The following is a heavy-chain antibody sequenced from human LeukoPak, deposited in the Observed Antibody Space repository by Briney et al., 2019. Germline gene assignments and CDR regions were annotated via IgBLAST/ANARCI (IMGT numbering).Heavy chain of an antibody. CDR3: ARGVVPAAKGTYYFDY. J-gene: IGHJ4*02. D-gene: IGHD2-2*01. Sequence: SETLSLTCTVSGGSISSYYWSWIRQPAGKGLEWIGRIYTSGSTNYNPSLKNRVTMSVGTSKNQFSLKLSSVTAADTAVYYCARGVVPAAKGTYYFDYWGQGTLVTVSS. CDR1: GGSISSYY. CDR2: IYTSGST. V-gene: IGHV4-4*07.